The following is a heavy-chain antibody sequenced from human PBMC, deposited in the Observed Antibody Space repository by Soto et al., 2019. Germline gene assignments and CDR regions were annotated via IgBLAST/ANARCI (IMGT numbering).Heavy chain of an antibody. Sequence: QVQLVQSGAEVKKPGASVKVSCKASGYTFTSYDINWVRQATGQGLEWMGWMNPNSGNTGYAQKFQGRVTMTRNTSISTAYRELSSLRAEDTAVYYCARGTRGDFGTYYYGMDVWGQGTTVTVSS. CDR2: MNPNSGNT. CDR1: GYTFTSYD. CDR3: ARGTRGDFGTYYYGMDV. V-gene: IGHV1-8*01. D-gene: IGHD4-17*01. J-gene: IGHJ6*02.